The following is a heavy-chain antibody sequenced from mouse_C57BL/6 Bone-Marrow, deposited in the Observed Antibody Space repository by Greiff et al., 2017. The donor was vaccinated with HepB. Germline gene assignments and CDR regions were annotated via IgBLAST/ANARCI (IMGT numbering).Heavy chain of an antibody. CDR2: IYPVSGET. Sequence: LQESGAELASPGASVTLSCTASGYTFTDHIMNWVKKRPGQGLEWIGRIYPVSGETYYNQKFMGRATFSVDRSSSTVYMVLNSLTSEDPAVYYCGCYGSSSYYFDYWGQGTTLTVSS. CDR3: GCYGSSSYYFDY. V-gene: IGHV1-11*01. CDR1: GYTFTDHI. D-gene: IGHD1-1*01. J-gene: IGHJ2*01.